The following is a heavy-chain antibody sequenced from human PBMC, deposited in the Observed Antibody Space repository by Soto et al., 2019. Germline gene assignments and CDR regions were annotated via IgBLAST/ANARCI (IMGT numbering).Heavy chain of an antibody. D-gene: IGHD2-2*01. V-gene: IGHV4-39*01. CDR3: ARQPESTSYFDY. Sequence: SETQSLTCSVSGASISTSSDFWGWIRQAPGKGLEWIGNVYQSGATRLNPSLKSRVSIFVDRSKNQFSLELNSATAADRAVYYCARQPESTSYFDYWGQGILVTVSS. CDR1: GASISTSSDF. CDR2: VYQSGAT. J-gene: IGHJ4*02.